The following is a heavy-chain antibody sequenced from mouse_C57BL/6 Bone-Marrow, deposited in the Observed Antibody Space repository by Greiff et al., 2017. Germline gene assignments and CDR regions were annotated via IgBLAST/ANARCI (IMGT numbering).Heavy chain of an antibody. J-gene: IGHJ2*01. CDR2: IDPETGGT. CDR3: TLICYGYDPHFDC. D-gene: IGHD2-2*01. CDR1: GYTFTDYE. Sequence: VQLQPSGAELVRPGASVTLSCKASGYTFTDYELHWVKQTPVHGLAWIGAIDPETGGTAYNQKFKGKAILTADKSSSTTYMKLRSLTSEDSSVYYCTLICYGYDPHFDCWGQGTTLTVSS. V-gene: IGHV1-15*01.